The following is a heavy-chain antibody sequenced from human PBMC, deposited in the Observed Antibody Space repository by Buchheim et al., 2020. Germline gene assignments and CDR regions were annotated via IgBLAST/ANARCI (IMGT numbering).Heavy chain of an antibody. D-gene: IGHD6-19*01. CDR2: IHSGGST. CDR1: GFTVSDKY. CDR3: AKGGEAVAGPDY. V-gene: IGHV3-66*01. J-gene: IGHJ4*02. Sequence: EVQLVESGGGLVQPGGSLRLSCAASGFTVSDKYMSWVRQAPGQGLEWVSVIHSGGSTYYADSVKGRFTISRDTSRNMVYLQMNSLRAEDTAVYLCAKGGEAVAGPDYWGQGTL.